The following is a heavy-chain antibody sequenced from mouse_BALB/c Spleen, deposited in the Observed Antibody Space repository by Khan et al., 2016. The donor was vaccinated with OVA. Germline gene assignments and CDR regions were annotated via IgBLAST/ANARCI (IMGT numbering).Heavy chain of an antibody. J-gene: IGHJ3*01. D-gene: IGHD4-1*01. CDR3: ASNLTGSFAY. Sequence: EVELVESGGDLVKPGGSLKLSCAASGFSFSSYSMSWVRQTPDKRLEWVATISSGGDYTYYPDIVKGRFTISRDNAKNTLYLQMRSLKSEDTAMYYCASNLTGSFAYWGQGTLVTVSA. V-gene: IGHV5-6*01. CDR1: GFSFSSYS. CDR2: ISSGGDYT.